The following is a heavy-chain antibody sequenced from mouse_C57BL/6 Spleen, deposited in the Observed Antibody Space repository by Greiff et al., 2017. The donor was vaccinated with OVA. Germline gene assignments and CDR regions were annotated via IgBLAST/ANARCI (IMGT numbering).Heavy chain of an antibody. D-gene: IGHD2-1*01. J-gene: IGHJ3*01. CDR1: GFTFSNYW. CDR3: TVYYGNFAY. V-gene: IGHV6-3*01. CDR2: IRLKSDNYAT. Sequence: EVKLMESGGGLVQPGGSMKLSCVASGFTFSNYWMNWVRQSPEKGLEWVAQIRLKSDNYATHYAESVKGRFTISRDDSKSSVYLQMNNLRAEDTGIYYCTVYYGNFAYWGQGTLVTVSA.